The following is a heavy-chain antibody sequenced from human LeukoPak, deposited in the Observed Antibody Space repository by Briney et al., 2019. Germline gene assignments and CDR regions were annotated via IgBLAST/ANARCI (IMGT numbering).Heavy chain of an antibody. Sequence: GGSLRLSCAASGFNFSSYSMNWVRQAPGKGLEWVSSISSSSSYIYYADSVKGRFTISRDNAKNSLYLQMNSLRAEDTAVYYCARDLGPSSSWYNWFDPWGQGTLVTVSS. J-gene: IGHJ5*02. CDR3: ARDLGPSSSWYNWFDP. V-gene: IGHV3-21*01. CDR1: GFNFSSYS. D-gene: IGHD6-13*01. CDR2: ISSSSSYI.